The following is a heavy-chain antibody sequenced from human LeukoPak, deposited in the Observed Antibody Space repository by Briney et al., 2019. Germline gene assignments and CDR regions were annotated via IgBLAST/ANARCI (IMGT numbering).Heavy chain of an antibody. J-gene: IGHJ5*02. V-gene: IGHV4-59*12. CDR1: GGSISSYY. D-gene: IGHD3-10*01. CDR2: IYYSGST. CDR3: ARGPLWFGELLYS. Sequence: PSETLSLTCTVSGGSISSYYWSWIRQPPGKGLEWIGYIYYSGSTNYNPSLKSRVTISVDTSKNQFSLKLSSVTAADTAVYYCARGPLWFGELLYSWGQGTLVTVSS.